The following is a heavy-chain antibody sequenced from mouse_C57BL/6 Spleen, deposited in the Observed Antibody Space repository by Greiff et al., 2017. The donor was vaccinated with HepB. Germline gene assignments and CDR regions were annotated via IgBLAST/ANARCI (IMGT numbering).Heavy chain of an antibody. Sequence: VKLLQSGTDLVKPGASVKLSCKASGYTFTSYWMHWVNQRPGQGLEWIGNINPSNGGTNYNEKFKRKATLTVDKSSNTAYMQLSSLTSEDSEVYYCARDAGTGFAYWGQGTLVTVSA. D-gene: IGHD4-1*01. CDR1: GYTFTSYW. CDR2: INPSNGGT. CDR3: ARDAGTGFAY. V-gene: IGHV1-53*01. J-gene: IGHJ3*01.